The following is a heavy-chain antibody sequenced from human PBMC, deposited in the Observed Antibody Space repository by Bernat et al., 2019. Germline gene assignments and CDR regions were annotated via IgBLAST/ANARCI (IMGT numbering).Heavy chain of an antibody. Sequence: EVQLVESGGGLVQPGGSLRLSCAASGFTFSSYEMNWVRQAPGKGLEWVSYISSSGSTIYYADSVKGRFTISRDNAKNSLYLQMNSLRAEDTAVYYCARDTSDLLRQGVFDYWGQGTLVTVSS. V-gene: IGHV3-48*03. J-gene: IGHJ4*02. CDR3: ARDTSDLLRQGVFDY. D-gene: IGHD2-15*01. CDR1: GFTFSSYE. CDR2: ISSSGSTI.